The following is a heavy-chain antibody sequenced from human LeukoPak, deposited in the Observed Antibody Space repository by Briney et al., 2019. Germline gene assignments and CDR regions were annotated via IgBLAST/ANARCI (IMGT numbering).Heavy chain of an antibody. D-gene: IGHD6-13*01. Sequence: ASVKVSCKASGYTFTSYDINWVRQATGQGLEWMGWMNPNSGNTGYAQKSQGRVTMTRNTSISTAYMELSSLRPEDTAVYYCARVGGIAAAFDYWGQGTLVTVSS. CDR2: MNPNSGNT. V-gene: IGHV1-8*01. CDR3: ARVGGIAAAFDY. J-gene: IGHJ4*02. CDR1: GYTFTSYD.